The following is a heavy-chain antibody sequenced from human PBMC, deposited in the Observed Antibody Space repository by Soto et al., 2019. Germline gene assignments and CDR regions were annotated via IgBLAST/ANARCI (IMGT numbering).Heavy chain of an antibody. Sequence: EVQLVESGGGLVQPGGSLRLSCAASGFTFSSYNMNWVRQAPGKGLEWVSYFSSSSGTIYYADSVKGRFTISRDNAKNSLYLQMNSRRAADTAVYYCAREGDSSGWYNGFDPWGQGTLVTVSS. V-gene: IGHV3-48*01. J-gene: IGHJ5*02. D-gene: IGHD3-22*01. CDR1: GFTFSSYN. CDR2: FSSSSGTI. CDR3: AREGDSSGWYNGFDP.